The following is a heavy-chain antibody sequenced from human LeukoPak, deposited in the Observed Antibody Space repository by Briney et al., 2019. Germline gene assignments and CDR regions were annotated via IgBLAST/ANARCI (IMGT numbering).Heavy chain of an antibody. Sequence: SVKVSCKASGGTFSSYAISWVRQAPGQGLEWMGGIIPIFGTANYAQKFQGRVTITADESTSTAYMELSSLRSEDTAVYYCARALYYGSGSYIYYYGMDVWCQGTTVTVSS. CDR2: IIPIFGTA. CDR3: ARALYYGSGSYIYYYGMDV. D-gene: IGHD3-10*01. J-gene: IGHJ6*02. CDR1: GGTFSSYA. V-gene: IGHV1-69*13.